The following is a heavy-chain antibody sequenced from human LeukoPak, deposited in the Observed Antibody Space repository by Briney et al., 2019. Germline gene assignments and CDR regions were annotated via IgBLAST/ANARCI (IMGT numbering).Heavy chain of an antibody. J-gene: IGHJ5*02. D-gene: IGHD6-19*01. V-gene: IGHV1-69*04. Sequence: SVKVSSKASVVTFTSYAISWVRQAAGQGREWMGRIITILGIANYAQKFQGRVTITADKSTSTAYMELSSLRSEDTAVYYCASVLSGIAVAGSFDPWGQGTLVTVSS. CDR3: ASVLSGIAVAGSFDP. CDR2: IITILGIA. CDR1: VVTFTSYA.